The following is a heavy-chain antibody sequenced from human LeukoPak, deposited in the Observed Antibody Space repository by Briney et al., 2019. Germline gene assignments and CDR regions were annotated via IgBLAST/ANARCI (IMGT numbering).Heavy chain of an antibody. V-gene: IGHV3-9*01. J-gene: IGHJ6*02. D-gene: IGHD6-13*01. CDR1: GFTFDNYA. CDR2: IRWYSGSI. Sequence: PAKSLSLSCAASGFTFDNYAKHWVRHPQPDGMERVSGIRWYSGSIAYENSVQGRLIISRDNAKNSLYLQVNSLRAEDTALYYCAKDRGPKQQLGYYYFGMDVWGQGTTVTVSS. CDR3: AKDRGPKQQLGYYYFGMDV.